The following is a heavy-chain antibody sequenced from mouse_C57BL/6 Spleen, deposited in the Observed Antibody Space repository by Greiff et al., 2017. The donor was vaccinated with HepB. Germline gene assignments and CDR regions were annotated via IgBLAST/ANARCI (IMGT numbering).Heavy chain of an antibody. J-gene: IGHJ2*01. CDR3: ARSGTTVLHYFDY. D-gene: IGHD1-1*01. CDR2: IYPSDSET. CDR1: GYTFTSYW. V-gene: IGHV1-61*01. Sequence: QVQLQQPGAELVRPGSSVKLSCKASGYTFTSYWMDWVKQRPGQGLEWIGNIYPSDSETHYNQKFKDKATLTVDKSSSTAYMQLSSLTSEDSAVYYCARSGTTVLHYFDYWGQGTTLTVSS.